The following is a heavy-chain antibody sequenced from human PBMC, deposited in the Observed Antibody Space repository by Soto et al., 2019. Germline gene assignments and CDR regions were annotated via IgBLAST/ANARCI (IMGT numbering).Heavy chain of an antibody. CDR3: ARHSAQFDCSGGSCYGMDV. CDR1: GYSFTSYW. D-gene: IGHD2-15*01. J-gene: IGHJ6*02. V-gene: IGHV5-10-1*01. CDR2: IDPSDSYT. Sequence: PGESLKISCKGSGYSFTSYWISWVRQMPGKGLEWMGRIDPSDSYTNYSPSFQGHVTISADKSISTAYLQWSSLKASDTAMYYCARHSAQFDCSGGSCYGMDVWGQGTTVTV.